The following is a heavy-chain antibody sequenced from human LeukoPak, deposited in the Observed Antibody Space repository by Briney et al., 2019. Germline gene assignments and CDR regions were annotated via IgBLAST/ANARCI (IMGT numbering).Heavy chain of an antibody. Sequence: PGGSLRLSCAASGFTFSSYSMNWVRQAPGKGLERVSSISSSSSYIYYADSVKGRFTISRDNAKKSLYLQMDSLRADDTAVYYCARDISAAGHYYHYYTMDVWGQGTTVTVSS. CDR1: GFTFSSYS. CDR2: ISSSSSYI. CDR3: ARDISAAGHYYHYYTMDV. D-gene: IGHD2/OR15-2a*01. V-gene: IGHV3-21*01. J-gene: IGHJ6*02.